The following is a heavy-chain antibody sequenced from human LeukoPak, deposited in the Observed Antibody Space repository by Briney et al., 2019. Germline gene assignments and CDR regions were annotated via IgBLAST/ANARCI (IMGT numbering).Heavy chain of an antibody. D-gene: IGHD3-16*01. CDR2: INWSGGRT. Sequence: GGSLRRSCAASGFTFDDYGMSWVRQAPGKGLEWVSGINWSGGRTGYADSVKGRLTISRDNAKNSLFLQMNSLRAEDTALYYCARDGGLYGMDVWGQGTTVTVSS. V-gene: IGHV3-20*04. CDR3: ARDGGLYGMDV. J-gene: IGHJ6*02. CDR1: GFTFDDYG.